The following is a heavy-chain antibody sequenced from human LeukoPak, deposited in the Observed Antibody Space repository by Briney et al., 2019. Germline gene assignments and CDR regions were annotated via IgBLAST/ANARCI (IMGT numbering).Heavy chain of an antibody. CDR3: ARIRGGSFYYYYYIDV. V-gene: IGHV4-38-2*01. Sequence: PSETLSLTCAVSGYSISSDYYWGWLRQAPGKGLEWIGSIYHSGSTYYNPSLKSRVTISLDTSKKQFSLKLSSVTAADTAVYYCARIRGGSFYYYYYIDVWGKGTTVTVSS. J-gene: IGHJ6*03. CDR1: GYSISSDYY. D-gene: IGHD2-15*01. CDR2: IYHSGST.